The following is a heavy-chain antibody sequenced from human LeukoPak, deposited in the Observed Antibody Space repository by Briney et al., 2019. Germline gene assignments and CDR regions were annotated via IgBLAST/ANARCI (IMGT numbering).Heavy chain of an antibody. CDR3: ARQVAPRYYYYYYMDV. CDR2: IYPGDSDT. CDR1: GYSFTSYW. J-gene: IGHJ6*03. D-gene: IGHD3-9*01. Sequence: GESLKISCQGSGYSFTSYWIGWVRQMPGKGLEWMGIIYPGDSDTRYSPSFQGQVTISADKSISTAYLQWSSLKASDTAVYYCARQVAPRYYYYYYMDVWGKGTTVTVSS. V-gene: IGHV5-51*01.